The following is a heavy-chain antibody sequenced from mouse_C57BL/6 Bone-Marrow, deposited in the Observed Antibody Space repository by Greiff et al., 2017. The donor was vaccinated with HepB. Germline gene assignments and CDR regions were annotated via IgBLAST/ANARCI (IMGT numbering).Heavy chain of an antibody. CDR1: GFTFSSYA. V-gene: IGHV5-4*01. D-gene: IGHD2-2*01. CDR3: ARDPRYGYDEGDY. Sequence: EVKLVESGGGLVKPGGSLKLSCAASGFTFSSYAMSWVRQTPEKRLEWVATISDGGSYTYYPDNVKGRFTISRDNAKNNLYLQMSHLKSEDTAMYYCARDPRYGYDEGDYWGQGTTLTVSS. CDR2: ISDGGSYT. J-gene: IGHJ2*01.